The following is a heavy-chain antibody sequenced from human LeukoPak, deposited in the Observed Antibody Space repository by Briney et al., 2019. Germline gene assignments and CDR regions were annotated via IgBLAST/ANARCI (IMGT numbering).Heavy chain of an antibody. J-gene: IGHJ5*02. Sequence: SETLSLTCTVSGGSISSSSYYWGWIRQPPGKGLEWIGSIYYSGSNYYNPSLKSRVTISVDTSKNQFSLKLSSVTAADTAVYYCALRRTTLFDPWGQGTLVTVSS. CDR3: ALRRTTLFDP. V-gene: IGHV4-39*07. CDR1: GGSISSSSYY. CDR2: IYYSGSN. D-gene: IGHD4-11*01.